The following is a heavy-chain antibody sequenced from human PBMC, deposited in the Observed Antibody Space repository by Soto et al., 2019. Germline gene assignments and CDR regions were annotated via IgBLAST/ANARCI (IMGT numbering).Heavy chain of an antibody. CDR3: ARDPLNSSGYYYEAFDI. Sequence: QVQLQESGPGLVKPSQTLSLTCTVSGGSISSGDYYWSWIRQPPGKGLEWIGYIYYSGSTYYNPSLKSRVTISVDTSKNQFSLKRSAVTDAETAVYYCARDPLNSSGYYYEAFDIWGQGTMVTVSS. J-gene: IGHJ3*02. D-gene: IGHD3-22*01. V-gene: IGHV4-30-4*01. CDR1: GGSISSGDYY. CDR2: IYYSGST.